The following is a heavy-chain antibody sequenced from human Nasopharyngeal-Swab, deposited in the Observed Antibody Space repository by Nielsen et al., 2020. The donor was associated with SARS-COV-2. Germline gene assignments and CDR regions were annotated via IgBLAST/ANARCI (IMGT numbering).Heavy chain of an antibody. CDR3: ARDNESGDYYAYDI. D-gene: IGHD4-17*01. J-gene: IGHJ3*02. V-gene: IGHV1-18*01. CDR1: GSPFLTFF. CDR2: ISAYNGNT. Sequence: ASVKVSCKASGSPFLTFFLPFVRKERGQGLEWMGWISAYNGNTNYAQKFQDRVTMTTDTSTTTAYMELRGLKTDDTAVYYCARDNESGDYYAYDIWGQGTTVTVSS.